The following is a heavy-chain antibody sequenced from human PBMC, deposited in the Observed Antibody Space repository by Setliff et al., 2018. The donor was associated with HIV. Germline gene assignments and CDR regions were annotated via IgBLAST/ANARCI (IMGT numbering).Heavy chain of an antibody. D-gene: IGHD3-10*01. V-gene: IGHV3-23*01. J-gene: IGHJ3*02. Sequence: PGGSLRLSCAASGFTFSGYAMSWVRQAPGKGLEWVSVISGSGDGTIYADSVKGRFTISRDNSKNTLYLQMSGLNVEDTALYYCARENYYNSGTLGAFDIRGQGTTVTVSS. CDR1: GFTFSGYA. CDR3: ARENYYNSGTLGAFDI. CDR2: ISGSGDGT.